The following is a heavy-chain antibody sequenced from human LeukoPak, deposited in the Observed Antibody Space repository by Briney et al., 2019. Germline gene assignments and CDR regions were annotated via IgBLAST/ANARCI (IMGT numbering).Heavy chain of an antibody. CDR3: ARVIEWLGSYYFDY. Sequence: GASVKVSCKASGYTFTGYYMHWVRQAPGQGLEWMGWINPNSGGTNYAQKFQGRVTMTRDTSISTAYMELSRLRSDDTAVYYCARVIEWLGSYYFDYWGQGTLVTVSS. V-gene: IGHV1-2*02. D-gene: IGHD5-12*01. CDR2: INPNSGGT. J-gene: IGHJ4*02. CDR1: GYTFTGYY.